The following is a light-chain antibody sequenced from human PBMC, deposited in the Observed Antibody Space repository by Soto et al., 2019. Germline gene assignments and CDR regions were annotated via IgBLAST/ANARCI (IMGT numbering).Light chain of an antibody. CDR3: QQCGSGPRT. Sequence: EIVLTQSPASLSLSPGERATLSCRASQDVGRRLGWYQQKPCQAPRLLFYETSSRATGIPARFSGSGSGTDFTLTINSLEPEDFAVYYCQQCGSGPRTFGQGTKLEIK. J-gene: IGKJ2*01. CDR2: ETS. V-gene: IGKV3-11*01. CDR1: QDVGRR.